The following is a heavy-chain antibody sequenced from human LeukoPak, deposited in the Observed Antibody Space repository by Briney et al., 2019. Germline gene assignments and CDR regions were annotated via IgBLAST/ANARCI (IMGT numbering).Heavy chain of an antibody. D-gene: IGHD3-10*01. CDR2: IYYSGST. V-gene: IGHV4-39*01. Sequence: SETLSLTCTVSGGSISSSSYYWGWIRQPPGKGLEWIGCIYYSGSTYYNPSLKSRVTISVDTSKNQFSLKLSSVTAADTAVYYCARLYGSGRAIDYWGQGTLVTVSS. J-gene: IGHJ4*02. CDR1: GGSISSSSYY. CDR3: ARLYGSGRAIDY.